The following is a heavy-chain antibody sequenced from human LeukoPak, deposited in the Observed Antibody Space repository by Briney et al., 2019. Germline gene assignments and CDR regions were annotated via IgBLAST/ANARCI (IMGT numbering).Heavy chain of an antibody. V-gene: IGHV3-30-3*01. CDR2: ISYDGSNK. CDR3: ASPYCSSTSCYVVEYYYGMDV. Sequence: PGGSLRLSCAASGFTFSSYAMHCVRQAPGKGLEWVAVISYDGSNKYYADSVKGRFTISRDNSKNTLYLQMNSLRAEDTAVYYCASPYCSSTSCYVVEYYYGMDVWGQGTTVTVSS. D-gene: IGHD2-2*01. J-gene: IGHJ6*02. CDR1: GFTFSSYA.